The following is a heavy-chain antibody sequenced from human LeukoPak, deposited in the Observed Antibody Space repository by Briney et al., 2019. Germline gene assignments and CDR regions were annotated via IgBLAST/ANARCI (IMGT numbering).Heavy chain of an antibody. CDR2: INGGGSST. J-gene: IGHJ4*02. D-gene: IGHD7-27*01. CDR1: GFTFSSYW. CDR3: ARGPSSNWGDFDY. Sequence: PGWSLRLSCAASGFTFSSYWMHWVRQAPGKGLAWVSRINGGGSSTNYADSVKGRFTISRDNAKNTLYLQMNSLRGEDTAVYYCARGPSSNWGDFDYWGQGTLVIASS. V-gene: IGHV3-74*01.